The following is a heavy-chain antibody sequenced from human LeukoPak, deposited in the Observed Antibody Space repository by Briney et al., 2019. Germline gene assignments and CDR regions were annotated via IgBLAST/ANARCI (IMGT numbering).Heavy chain of an antibody. CDR2: INPSGGST. CDR1: GYTFTSYY. Sequence: VASVKVSCKASGYTFTSYYMHWVRQAPGQGLEWMGIINPSGGSTSYAHNVQGRFTMTRDISKSTLYMELNSLRSEDTAVYYCARGLYSYGDFDYWGQGTLVTVSS. CDR3: ARGLYSYGDFDY. D-gene: IGHD5-18*01. V-gene: IGHV1-46*01. J-gene: IGHJ4*02.